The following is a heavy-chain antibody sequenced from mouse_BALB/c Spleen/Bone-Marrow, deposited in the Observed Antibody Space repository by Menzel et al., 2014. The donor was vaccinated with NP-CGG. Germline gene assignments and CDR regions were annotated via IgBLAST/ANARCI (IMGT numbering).Heavy chain of an antibody. V-gene: IGHV5-6-3*01. CDR3: ARDSNDY. J-gene: IGHJ2*01. CDR2: INSNGGST. Sequence: EVKLVESGGGLVQPGGSLKLSCAASGFTFSSCGMSWVRQTPDKRLELVATINSNGGSTYYPDSVKGRFTISRDNAKNTLYLQMSSLKSEDTAMYYCARDSNDYWGQGTTLTVSS. CDR1: GFTFSSCG.